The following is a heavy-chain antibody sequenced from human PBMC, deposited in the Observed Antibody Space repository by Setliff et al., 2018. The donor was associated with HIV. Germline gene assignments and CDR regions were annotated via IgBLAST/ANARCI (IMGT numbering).Heavy chain of an antibody. D-gene: IGHD3-10*01. CDR3: ARHMVRGVIIWNWFDP. Sequence: ASVKVSCKASGYTFTGYFLHWVRQAPGQGLEWMGRIIPNSGGTNCAQKFQGRVTMTRDTSISTAYMELSRLRSDDTAVYYCARHMVRGVIIWNWFDPWGQGTLVTVSS. V-gene: IGHV1-2*06. CDR1: GYTFTGYF. J-gene: IGHJ5*02. CDR2: IIPNSGGT.